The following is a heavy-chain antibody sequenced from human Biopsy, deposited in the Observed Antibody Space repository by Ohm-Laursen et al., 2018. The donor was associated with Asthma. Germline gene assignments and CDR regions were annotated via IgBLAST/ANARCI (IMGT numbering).Heavy chain of an antibody. Sequence: TLSLTWTVSGGSINIGDYYWSWIRQHPVKGLEWIAYIYYSGSTYYNPSLKSRVSISLDTSKNQFSLSLTSVTAADTAVYYCARTTYGDDGFDPWGQGTLVTVSS. D-gene: IGHD4-17*01. CDR3: ARTTYGDDGFDP. CDR1: GGSINIGDYY. J-gene: IGHJ5*02. V-gene: IGHV4-31*02. CDR2: IYYSGST.